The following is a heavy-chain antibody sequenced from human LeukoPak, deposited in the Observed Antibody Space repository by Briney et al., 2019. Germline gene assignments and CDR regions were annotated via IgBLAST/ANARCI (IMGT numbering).Heavy chain of an antibody. V-gene: IGHV1-2*02. CDR1: RYTFTGYY. CDR2: INPNSGGT. CDR3: AREKYDGSGSYYGMDV. D-gene: IGHD3-10*01. Sequence: GASVKVSCKASRYTFTGYYMHWVRPAPGQGLEWMGWINPNSGGTNYAQKFQGRVTMTRDTSISTAYMELRRLRSDDTAVYYCAREKYDGSGSYYGMDVGGQGTTVTVSS. J-gene: IGHJ6*02.